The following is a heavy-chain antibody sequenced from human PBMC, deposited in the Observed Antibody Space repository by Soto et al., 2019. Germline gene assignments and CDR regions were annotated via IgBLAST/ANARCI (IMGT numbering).Heavy chain of an antibody. J-gene: IGHJ5*02. CDR1: GFSLSTSGAA. D-gene: IGHD3-3*01. CDR3: AHRATMTIFGLIIDNGSWFDP. V-gene: IGHV2-5*02. Sequence: QINLIESGPTLVKPTQTLTLTCTFSGFSLSTSGAAVGWVRQPPGRALEWLALLYWDGDKRYNASLGNRLTITKDTSMNQVVLTLTNVDPADTATYYCAHRATMTIFGLIIDNGSWFDPWGQGTRVIVSS. CDR2: LYWDGDK.